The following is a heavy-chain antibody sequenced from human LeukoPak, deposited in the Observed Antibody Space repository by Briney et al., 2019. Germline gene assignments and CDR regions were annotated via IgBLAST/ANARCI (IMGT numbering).Heavy chain of an antibody. CDR3: ARVAGRGGVIVEYYFDH. Sequence: GGSLRLSCATSGFTFSSYSMNWVRQAPGKGLEWVSLISSISSYIYYADSVKGRFTISRDNARNSLYLQMNSLRAEDTAVYYCARVAGRGGVIVEYYFDHWGQGTLVTVSS. CDR1: GFTFSSYS. V-gene: IGHV3-21*06. J-gene: IGHJ4*02. CDR2: ISSISSYI. D-gene: IGHD3-16*02.